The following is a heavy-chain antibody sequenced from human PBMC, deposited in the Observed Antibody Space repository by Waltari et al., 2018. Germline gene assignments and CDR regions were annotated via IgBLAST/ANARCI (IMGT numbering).Heavy chain of an antibody. CDR2: LRCTGGSA. CDR1: GFTFSSYA. Sequence: EVQLLESGGGLVQPGGSLRLSCAASGFTFSSYALIWVRQAPGKGLGWVVALRCTGGSAFSADSVKGRFTISRDNSKSTMYRQMNSLRAEDTAVYYRARVGQWLDYFDYWGQGTLVTVSS. CDR3: ARVGQWLDYFDY. V-gene: IGHV3-23*01. J-gene: IGHJ4*02. D-gene: IGHD6-19*01.